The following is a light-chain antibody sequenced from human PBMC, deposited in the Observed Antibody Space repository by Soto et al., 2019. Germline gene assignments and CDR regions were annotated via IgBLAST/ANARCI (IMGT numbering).Light chain of an antibody. V-gene: IGLV2-14*01. Sequence: QSVLTHPASVSGSPGQSISISCHGTNIDVVGYNYVSWYQQHPGKAPKLIIYDVSNRPSGVSNRFSGYKSGNTASLTISGLQAEDEADYYCGSYTSISTLVFGTGTKVTGL. CDR3: GSYTSISTLV. CDR2: DVS. CDR1: NIDVVGYNY. J-gene: IGLJ1*01.